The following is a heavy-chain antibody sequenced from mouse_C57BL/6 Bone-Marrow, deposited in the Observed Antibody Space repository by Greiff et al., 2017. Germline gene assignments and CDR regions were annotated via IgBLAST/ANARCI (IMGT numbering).Heavy chain of an antibody. V-gene: IGHV1-81*01. J-gene: IGHJ3*01. CDR3: VYGNYVQFAY. CDR2: IYPRSGNT. Sequence: QVQLKQSGAELARPGASVKLSCKASGYTFTSYGISWVKQRTGQGLEWIGEIYPRSGNTYYNEKFKGKATLTADKSSSTAYMELRSLTSEDSAVSFCVYGNYVQFAYWGQGTLVTVAA. D-gene: IGHD2-10*02. CDR1: GYTFTSYG.